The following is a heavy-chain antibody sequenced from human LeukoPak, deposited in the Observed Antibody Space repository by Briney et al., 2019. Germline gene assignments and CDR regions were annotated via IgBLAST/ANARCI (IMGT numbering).Heavy chain of an antibody. J-gene: IGHJ4*02. D-gene: IGHD3-22*01. CDR3: AKDINKGSSGSDY. CDR1: GFTFDDYA. CDR2: ISGDGGST. Sequence: GGSLRLSCAASGFTFDDYAMHWVRQAPGKGLEWVSLISGDGGSTYYADSVKGRFTISRDNSKNSLYLQMNSLRTGDTALYYCAKDINKGSSGSDYWGQGTLVTVSS. V-gene: IGHV3-43*02.